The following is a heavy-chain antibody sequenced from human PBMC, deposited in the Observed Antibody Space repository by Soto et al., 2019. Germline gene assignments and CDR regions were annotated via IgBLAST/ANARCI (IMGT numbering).Heavy chain of an antibody. CDR1: GFSLSPSGMC. CDR2: IDWDDDK. Sequence: VSGPTLVNPTQTLTRTCTFSGFSLSPSGMCVSWIRQPPGKALEWLALIDWDDDKDSSTSLKTRLTISKNTSKNQVVLTMTNMEPVDTATYYCARIRSAAAACTSDYDFYCGKDVWGQGTTVTVSS. D-gene: IGHD6-13*01. V-gene: IGHV2-70*01. CDR3: ARIRSAAAACTSDYDFYCGKDV. J-gene: IGHJ6*02.